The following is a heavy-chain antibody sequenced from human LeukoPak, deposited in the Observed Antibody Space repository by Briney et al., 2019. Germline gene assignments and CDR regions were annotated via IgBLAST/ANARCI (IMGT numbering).Heavy chain of an antibody. D-gene: IGHD3-22*01. V-gene: IGHV3-30-3*01. CDR2: ISYDGGNK. CDR3: ARDWDHDSGGYDAFDI. Sequence: GRSLRLSCAASGFTFSIYAMHWVRQAPGKGLEWVAVISYDGGNKYYADSVKGRFTISRDNSKNTVYLQMNSLRAEDTAVYYCARDWDHDSGGYDAFDIWGQGTMVTVSS. J-gene: IGHJ3*02. CDR1: GFTFSIYA.